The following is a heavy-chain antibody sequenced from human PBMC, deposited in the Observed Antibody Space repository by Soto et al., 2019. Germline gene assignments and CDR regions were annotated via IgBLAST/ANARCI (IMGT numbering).Heavy chain of an antibody. CDR1: GFTFSSYA. D-gene: IGHD2-2*02. CDR3: AKEGIPAAIQDYYYGMDV. Sequence: PGGSLRLSCAASGFTFSSYAMSWVRQAPGKGLEWVSAISGSGGSTYYADSVKGRFTISRDNSKNTLYLQMNSLRAEDTAVYYCAKEGIPAAIQDYYYGMDVWGQGTTATVAS. V-gene: IGHV3-23*01. J-gene: IGHJ6*02. CDR2: ISGSGGST.